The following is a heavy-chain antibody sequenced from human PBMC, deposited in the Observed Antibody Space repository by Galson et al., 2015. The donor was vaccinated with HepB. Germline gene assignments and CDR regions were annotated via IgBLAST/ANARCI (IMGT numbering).Heavy chain of an antibody. CDR3: AKVFPEKTDGWYRQALYYFDS. CDR2: ITPSGDNT. CDR1: GFTFSYYA. V-gene: IGHV3-23*01. D-gene: IGHD6-19*01. Sequence: SLRLSCAASGFTFSYYAMTWVRQAPGKGLEWISAITPSGDNTYSADSMKGRFTISRDNSRNTLFLQMNSLRADDTAIYFCAKVFPEKTDGWYRQALYYFDSWGQETRVTVSS. J-gene: IGHJ4*02.